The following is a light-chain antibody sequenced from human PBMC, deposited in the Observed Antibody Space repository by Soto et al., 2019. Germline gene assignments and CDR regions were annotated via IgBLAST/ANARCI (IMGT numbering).Light chain of an antibody. CDR1: QSISSY. CDR2: GAS. Sequence: DIQMTQSPSSLSASVGDRVTITCRASQSISSYLSWYQQKPGKAPKLLIYGASSLQGGVPSRFSGSGSGTGFTLTISSLQPEDFATYYCQQSHSIPLTFGGGTKVEI. CDR3: QQSHSIPLT. J-gene: IGKJ4*01. V-gene: IGKV1-39*01.